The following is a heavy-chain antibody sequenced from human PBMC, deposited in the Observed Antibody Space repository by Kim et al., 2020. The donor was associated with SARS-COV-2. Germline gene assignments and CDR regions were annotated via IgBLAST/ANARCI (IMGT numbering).Heavy chain of an antibody. Sequence: GGSLRLSCAASGFTFSSYSMNWVRQAPGKGLEWVSSISSSSSYIYYADSVKGRFTISRDNAKNSLYLQMNSLRAEETAVYYWASPGTGGDFGVVISHYYGMDVWGQGTTVTVSS. J-gene: IGHJ6*02. D-gene: IGHD3-3*01. CDR2: ISSSSSYI. CDR3: ASPGTGGDFGVVISHYYGMDV. V-gene: IGHV3-21*01. CDR1: GFTFSSYS.